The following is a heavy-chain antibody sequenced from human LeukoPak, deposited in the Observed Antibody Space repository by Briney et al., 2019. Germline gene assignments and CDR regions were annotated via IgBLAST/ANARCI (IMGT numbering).Heavy chain of an antibody. CDR2: INPNSGGT. D-gene: IGHD6-13*01. CDR1: GYTFTGYY. CDR3: ARVLHIAAAGTPGSW. J-gene: IGHJ4*02. Sequence: VASVKVSCKASGYTFTGYYMHWVRQAPGQGLEWMGWINPNSGGTNYAQKFQGRVTMTRDTSISTAYMELSRLRSDDTAVYYCARVLHIAAAGTPGSWWGQGTLVTVSS. V-gene: IGHV1-2*02.